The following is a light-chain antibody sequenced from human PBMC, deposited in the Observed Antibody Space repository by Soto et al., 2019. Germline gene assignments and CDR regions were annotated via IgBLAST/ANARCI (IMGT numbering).Light chain of an antibody. CDR2: DND. Sequence: QPVLAQPASAFDTAGQRVTIYTPGSSSNIGSNTVSWYQQLPGTAPKLLIYDNDERPSGVPARFSGSKSGTSASLAISGLQSEDEGDYYCATWDDSRNGYVFGPGTKVTVL. CDR1: SSNIGSNT. CDR3: ATWDDSRNGYV. J-gene: IGLJ1*01. V-gene: IGLV1-44*01.